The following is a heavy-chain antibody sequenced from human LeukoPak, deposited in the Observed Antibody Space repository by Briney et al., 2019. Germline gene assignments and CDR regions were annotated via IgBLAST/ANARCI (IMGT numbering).Heavy chain of an antibody. V-gene: IGHV4-39*01. Sequence: PPETLSLTCTISGGSISSTTYSWGWIRQSPGKGLERIGNISYTGNTYYNPSLKSRVTLSVDTSKNQFTLKLNSVPAADTATYYCARQFNNGFDIWGRGTMVTVSS. J-gene: IGHJ3*02. CDR3: ARQFNNGFDI. CDR1: GGSISSTTYS. CDR2: ISYTGNT. D-gene: IGHD2/OR15-2a*01.